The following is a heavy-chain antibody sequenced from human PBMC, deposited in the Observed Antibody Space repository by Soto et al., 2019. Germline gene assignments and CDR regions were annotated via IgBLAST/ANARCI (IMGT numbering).Heavy chain of an antibody. CDR2: ISSTGVNT. Sequence: GGSLRLSCAVSGLTFSSYAMHWVRQTPGKRLEYVSSISSTGVNTYYAESVKGRFTISTDDSENTLYLQMSSLRAEDTAVYYCAKRKYCPSTTCFDYWGQGTQVTVSS. CDR1: GLTFSSYA. V-gene: IGHV3-64D*06. J-gene: IGHJ4*02. CDR3: AKRKYCPSTTCFDY. D-gene: IGHD2-2*01.